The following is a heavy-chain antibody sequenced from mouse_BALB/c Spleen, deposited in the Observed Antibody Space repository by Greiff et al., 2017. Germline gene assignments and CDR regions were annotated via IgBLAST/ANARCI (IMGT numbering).Heavy chain of an antibody. V-gene: IGHV5-4*02. J-gene: IGHJ2*01. CDR2: ISDGGSYT. Sequence: EVKVEESGGGLVKPGGSLKLSCAASGFTFSDYYMYWVRQTPEKRLEWVATISDGGSYTYYPDSVKGRFTISRDNAKNNLYLQMSSLKSEDTAMYYCARDGAVVAEKYFDYWGQGTTLTVSS. CDR3: ARDGAVVAEKYFDY. CDR1: GFTFSDYY. D-gene: IGHD1-1*01.